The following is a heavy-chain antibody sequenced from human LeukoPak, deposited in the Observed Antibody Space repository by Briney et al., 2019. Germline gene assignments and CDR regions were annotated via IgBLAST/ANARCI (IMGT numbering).Heavy chain of an antibody. CDR2: IYYTGSNK. D-gene: IGHD6-13*01. CDR3: AKPYSSSWYRDYFYGMDV. CDR1: GFPFISYG. J-gene: IGHJ6*04. Sequence: GGPLRLSCAASGFPFISYGRTWVRQPPGKGLEGVAVIYYTGSNKYYADSVNGRSTISRDNSKDTLYLQMNSLRAEDTAVYYCAKPYSSSWYRDYFYGMDVWGEGTTVTVSS. V-gene: IGHV3-30*18.